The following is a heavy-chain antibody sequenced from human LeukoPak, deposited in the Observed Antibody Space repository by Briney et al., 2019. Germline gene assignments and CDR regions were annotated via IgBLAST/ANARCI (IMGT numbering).Heavy chain of an antibody. Sequence: SETLSLTCAVYGGSFSGYYWNWIRQPPGKGLEWIGEINHSGSTNYNPSLKSRVTISVDTSKNQFSLKLSSVTAADTAVYYCARGNSAYYYDSSGSGDAFDIWGQGTMVTVSS. CDR2: INHSGST. J-gene: IGHJ3*02. CDR3: ARGNSAYYYDSSGSGDAFDI. V-gene: IGHV4-34*01. CDR1: GGSFSGYY. D-gene: IGHD3-22*01.